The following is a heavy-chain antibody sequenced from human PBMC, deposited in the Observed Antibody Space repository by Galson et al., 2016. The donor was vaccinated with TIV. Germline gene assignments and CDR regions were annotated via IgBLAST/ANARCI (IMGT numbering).Heavy chain of an antibody. V-gene: IGHV1-2*06. CDR3: ARSYYYDSSAYYFDY. J-gene: IGHJ4*02. CDR2: INPNSGAT. D-gene: IGHD3-22*01. Sequence: SVKVSCKASGYMFTAYFIHWVRQAPGQGLEWMGRINPNSGATDYAQKFRGRVTMTRDTSISTAYMELSRLTYDDTAVYYCARSYYYDSSAYYFDYWGQGTLVTVSS. CDR1: GYMFTAYF.